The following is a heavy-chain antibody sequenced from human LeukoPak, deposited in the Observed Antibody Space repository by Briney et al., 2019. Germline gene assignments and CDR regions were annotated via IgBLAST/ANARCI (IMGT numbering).Heavy chain of an antibody. J-gene: IGHJ4*02. CDR3: ARLGCSSTSCYGRHGSGRRYFDY. CDR1: GGSFSGYY. CDR2: INHSGST. D-gene: IGHD2-2*01. Sequence: SETLFPTCAVYGGSFSGYYWSWIRQPPGKGLEWIGEINHSGSTNYNPSLKSRVTISVDTSKNQFSLKLSSVTAADTAVYYCARLGCSSTSCYGRHGSGRRYFDYWGQGTLVTVSS. V-gene: IGHV4-34*01.